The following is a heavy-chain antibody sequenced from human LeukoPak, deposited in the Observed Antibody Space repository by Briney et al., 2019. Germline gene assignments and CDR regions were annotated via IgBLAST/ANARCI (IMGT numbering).Heavy chain of an antibody. Sequence: ASVKVSCKASGYTFTSYGISWVRQAPGQGLEWMGWISAYNGNTNYAQKLQGRVTMTTDTSTSTAYMELGSLRSDDTAVYYCARDRSTKFNYYDSSGYYYPFDYWGQGTLVTVSS. V-gene: IGHV1-18*01. D-gene: IGHD3-22*01. J-gene: IGHJ4*02. CDR2: ISAYNGNT. CDR1: GYTFTSYG. CDR3: ARDRSTKFNYYDSSGYYYPFDY.